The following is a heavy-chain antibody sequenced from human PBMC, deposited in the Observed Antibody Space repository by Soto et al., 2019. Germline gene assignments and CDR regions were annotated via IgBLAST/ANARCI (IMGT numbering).Heavy chain of an antibody. Sequence: EVQLVESGGGLVKPGGSLRLSCAASGFTFSNYSMNWVRQAPGKGLEWVSSVSSGSSYIYYADSVKGRFTSSRDNAKKSLYLQINSPRAEDTAVYYCARQVVGAAGGYSYYYGMDVWGQGTSVTVSS. CDR3: ARQVVGAAGGYSYYYGMDV. D-gene: IGHD1-26*01. CDR1: GFTFSNYS. CDR2: VSSGSSYI. V-gene: IGHV3-21*01. J-gene: IGHJ6*02.